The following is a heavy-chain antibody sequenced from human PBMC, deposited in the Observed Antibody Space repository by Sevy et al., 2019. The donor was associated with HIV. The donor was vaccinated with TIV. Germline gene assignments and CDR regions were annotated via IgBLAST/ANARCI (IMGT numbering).Heavy chain of an antibody. Sequence: GGSLRLSCAASGFTFSSYSMNWVRQAPGKGLEWVSSISSSSSYIYYADSVKGRFTISRDNAKNSLYLQMNSLRAEDTAVDYCARDAVTMVRGVCWFDPWGQGTLVTVSS. CDR3: ARDAVTMVRGVCWFDP. CDR1: GFTFSSYS. D-gene: IGHD3-10*01. V-gene: IGHV3-21*01. J-gene: IGHJ5*02. CDR2: ISSSSSYI.